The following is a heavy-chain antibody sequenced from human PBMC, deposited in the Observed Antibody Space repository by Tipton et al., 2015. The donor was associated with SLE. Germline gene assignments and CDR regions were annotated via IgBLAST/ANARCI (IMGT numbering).Heavy chain of an antibody. CDR1: GFPFSSYE. CDR3: ARGLAVAGTAGFDN. Sequence: SLRLSCAASGFPFSSYEMNWVRQAPGKGLEWVSYISSSGSTIYYADSVKGRFTISRDNAKNSLYLQMNSLRAEDTAVYYCARGLAVAGTAGFDNWGQGTLVTVSS. V-gene: IGHV3-48*03. D-gene: IGHD6-19*01. CDR2: ISSSGSTI. J-gene: IGHJ4*02.